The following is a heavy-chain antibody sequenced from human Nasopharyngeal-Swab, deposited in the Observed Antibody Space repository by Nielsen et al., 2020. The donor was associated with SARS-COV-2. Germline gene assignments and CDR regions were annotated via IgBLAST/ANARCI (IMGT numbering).Heavy chain of an antibody. D-gene: IGHD2-2*01. V-gene: IGHV2-26*01. Sequence: SGPTLVKPTETLTLTCTVSGFSLSNARMGVSWIRQPPGKALEWLAHIFSNDEKSYSTSLKSRLTFSKDTSKSQVVLTMTNMDPVDTATYYCARIDVVVPAAIQEGYYYGMDAWGQGTTVTVSS. J-gene: IGHJ6*02. CDR1: GFSLSNARMG. CDR3: ARIDVVVPAAIQEGYYYGMDA. CDR2: IFSNDEK.